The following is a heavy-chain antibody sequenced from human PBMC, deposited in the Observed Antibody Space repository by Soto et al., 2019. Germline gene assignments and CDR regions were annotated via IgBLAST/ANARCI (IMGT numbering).Heavy chain of an antibody. D-gene: IGHD3-3*01. CDR3: ARGATYYDFCSGHYTSYTYYGMDV. CDR1: EFTVSSNY. V-gene: IGHV3-53*01. Sequence: EVQLVESGGGLIQPGGSLRVSCAASEFTVSSNYMTWVRQAPGKGLEWVSVIDTDGRANYAESVKGRFTNSRDNSKNTLYLQMNSLRVEDTAVYYCARGATYYDFCSGHYTSYTYYGMDVWGQRTTVTVS. J-gene: IGHJ6*02. CDR2: IDTDGRA.